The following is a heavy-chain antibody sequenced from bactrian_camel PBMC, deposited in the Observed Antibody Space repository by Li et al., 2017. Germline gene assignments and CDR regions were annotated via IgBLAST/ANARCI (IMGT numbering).Heavy chain of an antibody. Sequence: QVQLVESGGGSVQAGGSLTLSCVISGYTASTYCMSWFRQAPGKEREGVASIDSYGTTGYTDSVKGRSTISRDRAKNTLYLQMNSLKPEDTAMYYCASGCLGYGSRWSLNAWKYWGQGTQVTVS. CDR1: GYTASTYC. J-gene: IGHJ4*01. D-gene: IGHD6*01. V-gene: IGHV3S26*01. CDR3: ASGCLGYGSRWSLNAWKY. CDR2: IDSYGTT.